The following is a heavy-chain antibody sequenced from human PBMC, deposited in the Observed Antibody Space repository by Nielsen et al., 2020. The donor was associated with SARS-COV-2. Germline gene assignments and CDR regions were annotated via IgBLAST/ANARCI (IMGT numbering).Heavy chain of an antibody. V-gene: IGHV1-69*04. D-gene: IGHD6-19*01. J-gene: IGHJ4*02. Sequence: SVKVSCKASGGTFSSYDISWVRQAPGQGLEWMGRIIPILGIANYAQKFQGRVTITADKSTSTAYMELSNLRSEDTAVYYCARDSSGWYSDYWGQGTLVTVSS. CDR2: IIPILGIA. CDR3: ARDSSGWYSDY. CDR1: GGTFSSYD.